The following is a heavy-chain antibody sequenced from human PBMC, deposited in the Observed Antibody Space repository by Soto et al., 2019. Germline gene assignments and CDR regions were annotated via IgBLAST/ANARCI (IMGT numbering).Heavy chain of an antibody. J-gene: IGHJ5*02. CDR2: INHSGST. CDR1: GGSFSGYY. Sequence: SETLSLTCAVYGGSFSGYYWSWIRQPPGKGLEWIGGINHSGSTYYNPSLKSRVTISVDTSKNQFSLKLSSVTAADTAVYYCARHQLDYDFWSGYYKSQSWFDPWGQGTLVTVSS. V-gene: IGHV4-34*01. D-gene: IGHD3-3*01. CDR3: ARHQLDYDFWSGYYKSQSWFDP.